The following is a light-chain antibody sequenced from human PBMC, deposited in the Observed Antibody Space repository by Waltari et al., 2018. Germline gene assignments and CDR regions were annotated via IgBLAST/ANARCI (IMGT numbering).Light chain of an antibody. J-gene: IGLJ3*02. Sequence: QSALTQPASVSGSPGQSITISCTGTSSDVGGYNYVSWYQQHPGKAPKLIIYDVSNRPAGASNRFSGSKSGNTASLTISGLQAEDEADYYCSSYTTSDTLEVFGGGTKLTVL. CDR2: DVS. CDR1: SSDVGGYNY. CDR3: SSYTTSDTLEV. V-gene: IGLV2-14*03.